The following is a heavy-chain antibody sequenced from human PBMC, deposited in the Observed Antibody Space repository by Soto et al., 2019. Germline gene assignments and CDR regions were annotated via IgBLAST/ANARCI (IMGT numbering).Heavy chain of an antibody. J-gene: IGHJ4*02. D-gene: IGHD3-22*01. CDR3: ASQIYDSDTGPNFQYYFDS. V-gene: IGHV5-10-1*01. CDR1: GYSFAGYW. CDR2: IDPSDSQT. Sequence: GESLKISCKGSGYSFAGYWITWVRQKPGKGLEWMGRIDPSDSQTYYSPSFRGHVTISVTKSITTVFLQWSSLRASDTAMYYCASQIYDSDTGPNFQYYFDSWGQGTPVTVSS.